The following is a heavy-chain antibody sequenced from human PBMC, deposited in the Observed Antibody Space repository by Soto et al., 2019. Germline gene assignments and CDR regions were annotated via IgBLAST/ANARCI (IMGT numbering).Heavy chain of an antibody. Sequence: GGSLRLSCIGSGFTFGDFAVSWVRQAPGKGLEWVGFMRSEDYGGTTEYAASVKGRFTISRDDYKNTGFLHMNSLKTEDTGVYYCARGTDGFEYWGRGILVTVPS. CDR2: MRSEDYGGTT. D-gene: IGHD1-1*01. V-gene: IGHV3-49*04. CDR1: GFTFGDFA. CDR3: ARGTDGFEY. J-gene: IGHJ4*02.